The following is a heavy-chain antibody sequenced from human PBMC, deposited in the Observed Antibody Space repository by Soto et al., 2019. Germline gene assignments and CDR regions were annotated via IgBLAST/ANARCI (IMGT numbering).Heavy chain of an antibody. CDR2: IYWDDAK. CDR1: GFSLSASGVG. Sequence: QITLKESGPTLVKPTQTLTLTCTFSGFSLSASGVGVGWIRQPPGKALEWLAIIYWDDAKHYSPSLKSSLTIPKDTSKNQVVLTMTNMDPVDTAKYYCAHKGGGDRILDYWGQGTLVTVSS. V-gene: IGHV2-5*02. CDR3: AHKGGGDRILDY. D-gene: IGHD3-16*01. J-gene: IGHJ4*02.